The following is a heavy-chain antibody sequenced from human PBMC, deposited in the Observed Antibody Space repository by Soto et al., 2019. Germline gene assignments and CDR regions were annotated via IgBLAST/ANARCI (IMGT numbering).Heavy chain of an antibody. J-gene: IGHJ4*02. CDR2: IIPIFGTA. Sequence: ASVKVSCKASGGTFSSYAISWVRQAPGQGLEWMGGIIPIFGTANYAQKFQGRVTITADKSTSTAYMELSSLRSEDTAVYYCARDYYDSSGYYQVFDYWGQGTLVTVSS. D-gene: IGHD3-22*01. CDR3: ARDYYDSSGYYQVFDY. V-gene: IGHV1-69*06. CDR1: GGTFSSYA.